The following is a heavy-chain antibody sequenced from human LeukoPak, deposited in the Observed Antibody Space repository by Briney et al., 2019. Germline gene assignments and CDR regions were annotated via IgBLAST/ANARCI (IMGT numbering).Heavy chain of an antibody. Sequence: GGSLRLSCAASGFTFSNYAMSWVRQAPGKGLEWVSTVSGSGAIAYYTDSDKGRFTISRDNSKNTLYLQMSSLTAKDTAVYYCAKDRSIGTYYTFDSWGQGTLVTVSS. V-gene: IGHV3-23*01. CDR2: VSGSGAIA. D-gene: IGHD1-26*01. CDR3: AKDRSIGTYYTFDS. CDR1: GFTFSNYA. J-gene: IGHJ4*02.